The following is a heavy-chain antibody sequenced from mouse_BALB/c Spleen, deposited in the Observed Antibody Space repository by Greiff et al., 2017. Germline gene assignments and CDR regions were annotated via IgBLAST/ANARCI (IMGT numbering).Heavy chain of an antibody. Sequence: EVKLVESGGGLVKPGGSLKLSCAASGFTFSSYAMSWVRQSPEKRLEWVAEISSGGSYTYYPDTVTGRFTISRDNAKNTLYLEMSSLRSEDTAMYYCAREGYDGALFDYWGQGTTLTVSS. CDR2: ISSGGSYT. CDR3: AREGYDGALFDY. CDR1: GFTFSSYA. V-gene: IGHV5-9-4*01. J-gene: IGHJ2*01. D-gene: IGHD2-2*01.